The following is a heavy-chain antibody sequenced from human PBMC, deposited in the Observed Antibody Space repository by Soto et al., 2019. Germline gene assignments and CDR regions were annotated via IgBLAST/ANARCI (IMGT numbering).Heavy chain of an antibody. CDR3: ARQPYDSSGYYYGA. J-gene: IGHJ5*02. Sequence: PSETLSLTCTVSAGSISRSNYYWGWIRQPPGKGLEWIGSMYSSGNTYCNPSLKSRVTISVDTSKNQFSLKLTSVTAADTAVYYCARQPYDSSGYYYGAWGQGTLVTVSS. V-gene: IGHV4-39*01. CDR2: MYSSGNT. CDR1: AGSISRSNYY. D-gene: IGHD3-22*01.